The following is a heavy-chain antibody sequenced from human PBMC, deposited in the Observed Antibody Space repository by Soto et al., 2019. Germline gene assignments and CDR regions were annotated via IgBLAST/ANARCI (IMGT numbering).Heavy chain of an antibody. CDR3: ATSYGSGYRAFHY. D-gene: IGHD3-10*01. Sequence: QVQLVQSGAELKKPGSSVKVSCKASGDTFSFYTINWVRQAPGLGLEWMGRVNPILSMSNYAQKFQGRVTVTADQSSSTAYMDPRSLRSAHTPFYYCATSYGSGYRAFHYWGEGALFTAS. CDR2: VNPILSMS. V-gene: IGHV1-69*02. J-gene: IGHJ4*02. CDR1: GDTFSFYT.